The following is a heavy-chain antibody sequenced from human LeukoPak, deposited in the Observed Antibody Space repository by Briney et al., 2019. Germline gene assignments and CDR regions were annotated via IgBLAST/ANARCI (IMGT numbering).Heavy chain of an antibody. Sequence: GGSLRLPCAASGFTFGAYWMSRFRQAPGKGPEWVASIKDDGSAQFYVDSLEGRFTISRDNAKNTLYLQMDTMRVEDTAVYYCARHIVGEQNFDYWSQGTLVTVSS. CDR1: GFTFGAYW. V-gene: IGHV3-7*01. CDR3: ARHIVGEQNFDY. J-gene: IGHJ4*02. CDR2: IKDDGSAQ. D-gene: IGHD3-16*02.